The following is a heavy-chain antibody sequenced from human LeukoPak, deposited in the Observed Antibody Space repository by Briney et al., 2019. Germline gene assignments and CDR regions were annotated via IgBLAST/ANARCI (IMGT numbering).Heavy chain of an antibody. V-gene: IGHV3-30*18. D-gene: IGHD5-18*01. CDR2: ISYDGSNK. Sequence: GRSLRLSCAASGFTFSSYGMHGVRQAPGKGLEWVAVISYDGSNKYYADSVKGRFTISRDNSKNTLYLQMNSLRAEDTAVYYCAKDINLFGYSYGSYYYYGMDVWGQGTTVTVSS. CDR1: GFTFSSYG. CDR3: AKDINLFGYSYGSYYYYGMDV. J-gene: IGHJ6*02.